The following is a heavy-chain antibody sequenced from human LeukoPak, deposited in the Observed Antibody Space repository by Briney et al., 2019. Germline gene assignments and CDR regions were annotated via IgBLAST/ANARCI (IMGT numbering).Heavy chain of an antibody. Sequence: SVKVSCKASGGTFSSYAISWVRQAPGQGLEWMGGIISIFGTANYAQKFQGRVTITTDESTSTAYMELSSLRSEDTAVYYCARTSSGWSLLAVWGKGTTVTVSS. J-gene: IGHJ6*04. CDR1: GGTFSSYA. CDR2: IISIFGTA. V-gene: IGHV1-69*05. CDR3: ARTSSGWSLLAV. D-gene: IGHD6-19*01.